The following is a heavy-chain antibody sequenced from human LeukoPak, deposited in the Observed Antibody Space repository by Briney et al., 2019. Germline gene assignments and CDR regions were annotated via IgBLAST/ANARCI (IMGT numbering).Heavy chain of an antibody. V-gene: IGHV3-23*01. CDR3: TKMDELRYFDWLSQAFDI. CDR2: ISGSGGST. D-gene: IGHD3-9*01. J-gene: IGHJ3*02. Sequence: GGSLRLSCAASGFTFSSYAMSWVRQAPGKGLEWVSAISGSGGSTYYADSVKGRFTISRDNSKNTLYLQMNSLRAEDTAVYYFTKMDELRYFDWLSQAFDIWGQGTMVTVSS. CDR1: GFTFSSYA.